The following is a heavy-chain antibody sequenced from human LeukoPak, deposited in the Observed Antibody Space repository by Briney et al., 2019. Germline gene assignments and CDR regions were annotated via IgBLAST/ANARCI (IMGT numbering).Heavy chain of an antibody. CDR3: ARVGRGDFWSGTPYYFDY. Sequence: ASVKVSCKASGYTFTGYYMHWVRQAPGQGLEWMGWINPNSGGTNYAQKFQGRVTMTRDTSISTAYMELSRLRSDDTAVYYCARVGRGDFWSGTPYYFDYWGQGTLVTVSS. J-gene: IGHJ4*02. V-gene: IGHV1-2*02. CDR1: GYTFTGYY. D-gene: IGHD3-3*01. CDR2: INPNSGGT.